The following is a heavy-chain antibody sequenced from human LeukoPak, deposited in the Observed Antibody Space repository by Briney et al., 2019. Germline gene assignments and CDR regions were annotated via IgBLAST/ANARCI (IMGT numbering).Heavy chain of an antibody. Sequence: SVKVSCKASGGSLSSYPITWVRQAPGQGLECMGRIVPVVGLVRYSEKFEGRLTITADTSTKTAYMELSRLTSDDTAVYYCARSIAAAESGLHWFDPWGQGTPVTVSS. CDR3: ARSIAAAESGLHWFDP. CDR2: IVPVVGLV. J-gene: IGHJ5*02. CDR1: GGSLSSYP. V-gene: IGHV1-69*02. D-gene: IGHD6-13*01.